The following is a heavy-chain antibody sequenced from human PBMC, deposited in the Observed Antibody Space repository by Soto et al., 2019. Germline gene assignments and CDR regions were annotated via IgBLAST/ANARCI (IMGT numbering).Heavy chain of an antibody. CDR2: VSNTATT. J-gene: IGHJ4*02. D-gene: IGHD3-22*01. CDR3: ARLGGYYQALDS. Sequence: PSETLSLTCTVSGTSIINYYWAWIRQSPGGGLESIGYVSNTATTTYNPSLKNRVTISVDTSKNQFSLKLTSVTASDTAVYYCARLGGYYQALDSWGQGTLVTVSS. CDR1: GTSIINYY. V-gene: IGHV4-4*08.